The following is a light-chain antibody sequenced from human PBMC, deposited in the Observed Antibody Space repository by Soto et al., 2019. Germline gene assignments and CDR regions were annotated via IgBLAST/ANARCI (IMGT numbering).Light chain of an antibody. CDR1: HLISNW. CDR3: KQARSLPPIT. J-gene: IGKJ5*01. V-gene: IGKV1D-12*01. Sequence: DIQMTQSPSSVSASVGDRVTITCRASHLISNWLAWYQQKPGKAPTLLIYEASSLQSGVPSRFSGSGSGTDFTLTILSLQPEDVATSYCKQARSLPPITFGQGTRLEIK. CDR2: EAS.